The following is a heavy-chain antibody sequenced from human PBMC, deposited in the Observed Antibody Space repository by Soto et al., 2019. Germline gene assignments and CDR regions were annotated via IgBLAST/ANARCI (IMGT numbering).Heavy chain of an antibody. CDR1: GFTFSDNA. D-gene: IGHD5-12*01. CDR3: ERYQLYSGYDASLDS. CDR2: ISLDGRIR. V-gene: IGHV3-30-3*01. Sequence: QVQLVESGGGVVQPGWSLRLSCTSSGFTFSDNAMHWVRHGPGKGLVWVAVISLDGRIRSYGDSVKGRFTVSRDNSNNTLYLQMKGLRVEDTAVYFCERYQLYSGYDASLDSWGQGTLVTVSS. J-gene: IGHJ4*02.